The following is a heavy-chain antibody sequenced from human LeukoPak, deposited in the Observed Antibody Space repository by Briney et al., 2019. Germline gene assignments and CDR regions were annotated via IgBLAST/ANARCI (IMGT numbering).Heavy chain of an antibody. CDR3: ARGSDFVWGSYRPYFDY. CDR1: AFTFRTYS. J-gene: IGHJ4*02. V-gene: IGHV3-21*01. CDR2: ISGSTSYI. Sequence: TGGSLRLSCVASAFTFRTYSMHWVRHAPGKGLEWVSSISGSTSYIYYADSERGRFTISRDNAKNSLYLQMNSLRPEDTAVYYCARGSDFVWGSYRPYFDYWGQGTLVTVSS. D-gene: IGHD3-16*02.